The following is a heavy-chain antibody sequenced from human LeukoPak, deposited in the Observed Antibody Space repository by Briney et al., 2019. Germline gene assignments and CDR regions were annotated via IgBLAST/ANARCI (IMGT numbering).Heavy chain of an antibody. J-gene: IGHJ4*02. D-gene: IGHD1-26*01. Sequence: GGSLRLSCAASGFTLSRYTMNWVRQAPGEGLEWVSSISSSSYIYYADSVKGLFTISRDNAKKSLFLQMNSLRAEDTAVYYCARTLVGATSDYFDYWGQGTLVTVSS. V-gene: IGHV3-21*01. CDR2: ISSSSYI. CDR3: ARTLVGATSDYFDY. CDR1: GFTLSRYT.